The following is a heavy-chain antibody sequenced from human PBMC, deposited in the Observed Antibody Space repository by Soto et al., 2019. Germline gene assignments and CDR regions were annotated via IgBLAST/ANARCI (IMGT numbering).Heavy chain of an antibody. CDR1: GGSISSGGYY. D-gene: IGHD3-22*01. V-gene: IGHV4-31*03. CDR3: ARELRGNYDSSGYLDY. CDR2: IYYSGST. Sequence: SETLSLTCTVSGGSISSGGYYWSWIRQHPGKGLEWIGYIYYSGSTYYNPSLKSRVTISVDTSKNQFSLKLSSVTAADTAVYYCARELRGNYDSSGYLDYWGQGTLVTVSS. J-gene: IGHJ4*02.